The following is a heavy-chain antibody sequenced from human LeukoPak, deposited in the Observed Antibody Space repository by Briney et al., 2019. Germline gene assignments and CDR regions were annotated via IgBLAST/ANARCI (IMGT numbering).Heavy chain of an antibody. J-gene: IGHJ3*02. D-gene: IGHD6-19*01. CDR2: INAGNGNT. V-gene: IGHV1-3*01. CDR1: GHTFTSYA. CDR3: ASATHFSSGWSDAFDI. Sequence: ASVKVSCKASGHTFTSYAMHWVRQAPGQRLEWMGWINAGNGNTKYSQKFQGRVTITRDTSASTAYMELSSLRSEDTAVYYCASATHFSSGWSDAFDIWGQGTMVTVSS.